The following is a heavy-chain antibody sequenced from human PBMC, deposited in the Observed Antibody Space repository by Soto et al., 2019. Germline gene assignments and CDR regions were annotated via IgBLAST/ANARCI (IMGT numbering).Heavy chain of an antibody. Sequence: QVQLVESGGGVVQPGRSLRLSCAASGFTFSSYAMHWVRQAPGKGLGWVAVISYDGSNKYYADSVKGRFTISRDNSKNTLYLQMNSLRAEDTAVYYCARDRQWLVQGADYWGQGTLVTVSS. CDR2: ISYDGSNK. D-gene: IGHD6-19*01. CDR1: GFTFSSYA. V-gene: IGHV3-30-3*01. CDR3: ARDRQWLVQGADY. J-gene: IGHJ4*02.